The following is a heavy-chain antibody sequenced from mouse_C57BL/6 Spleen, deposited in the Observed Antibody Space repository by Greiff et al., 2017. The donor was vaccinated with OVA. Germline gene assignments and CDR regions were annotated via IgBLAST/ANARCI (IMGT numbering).Heavy chain of an antibody. CDR1: GYSITSGYY. D-gene: IGHD2-4*01. CDR3: AREGDDDGHAMDY. V-gene: IGHV3-6*01. J-gene: IGHJ4*01. Sequence: EVQLVESGPGLVKPSQSLSLTCSVTGYSITSGYYWYWIRQFPGNKLEWMGYISYDGSNHYNPSLKNRISITRDTSKNQFFLKLNSVTTEDTATYYWAREGDDDGHAMDYWGQGTSVTVSS. CDR2: ISYDGSN.